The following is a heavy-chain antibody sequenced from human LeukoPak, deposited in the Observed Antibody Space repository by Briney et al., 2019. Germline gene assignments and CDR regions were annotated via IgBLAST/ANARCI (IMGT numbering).Heavy chain of an antibody. V-gene: IGHV3-21*06. J-gene: IGHJ6*02. CDR2: ISSSATYI. D-gene: IGHD2-2*01. CDR1: GFTFSDYN. CDR3: ARILVVPAANYYYFYGMDV. Sequence: PGGSLRLSCAASGFTFSDYNMNWVRQAPGKGLEWVSSISSSATYIYYADSVKGRFTISRDNAKTSLSLQMNSLRAEDTAVYYCARILVVPAANYYYFYGMDVWGQGTTVTVSS.